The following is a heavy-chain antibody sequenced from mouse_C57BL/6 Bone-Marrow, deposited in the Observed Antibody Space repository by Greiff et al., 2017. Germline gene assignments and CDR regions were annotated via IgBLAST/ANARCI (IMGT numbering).Heavy chain of an antibody. CDR3: ARRHYGSRDYFDY. V-gene: IGHV1-54*01. Sequence: QVQLQQSGAELVRPGTSVKVSCKASGYAFTNYLIEWVKQRPGQGLEWIGVINPGSGGTNYNEKFKGKATLTADKSSSTAYMQLSSLTSEDSAVYFCARRHYGSRDYFDYWGQGTTLTVSS. CDR1: GYAFTNYL. CDR2: INPGSGGT. D-gene: IGHD1-1*01. J-gene: IGHJ2*01.